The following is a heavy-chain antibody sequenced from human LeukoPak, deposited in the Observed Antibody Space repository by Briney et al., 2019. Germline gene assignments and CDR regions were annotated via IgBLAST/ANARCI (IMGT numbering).Heavy chain of an antibody. J-gene: IGHJ6*02. CDR2: IYWNDDK. Sequence: SGPTLVKPTQTLTPTCTFSGFSLSTSGVGVGWIRQPPGKALEWLALIYWNDDKRYSPSLKSRLTITKDTSKNQVDLTMTNMDPVDTATYYCAHINGGNSYDYYYGMDVWGQGTTVTVSS. D-gene: IGHD4-23*01. CDR3: AHINGGNSYDYYYGMDV. CDR1: GFSLSTSGVG. V-gene: IGHV2-5*01.